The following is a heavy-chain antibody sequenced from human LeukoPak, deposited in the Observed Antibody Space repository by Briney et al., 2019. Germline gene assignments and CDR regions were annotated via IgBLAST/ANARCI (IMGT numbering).Heavy chain of an antibody. CDR1: GFTFSSYS. V-gene: IGHV3-21*01. D-gene: IGHD5-18*01. CDR3: ARGWATAMVSPAFDI. CDR2: ISSSSSYI. Sequence: GGSLRLSCAASGFTFSSYSMNWVRQAPGKGLEWVSSISSSSSYIYYADSVKGRFTISRDNAKNSLYLQMNSLRAEDTAVYYCARGWATAMVSPAFDIWGQGTMVTVSS. J-gene: IGHJ3*02.